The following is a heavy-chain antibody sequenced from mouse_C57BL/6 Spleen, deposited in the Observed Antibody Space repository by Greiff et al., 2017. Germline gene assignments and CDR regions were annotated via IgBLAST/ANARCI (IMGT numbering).Heavy chain of an antibody. Sequence: QVQLQQPGAELVKPGASVKLSCKASGYTFTSYWMHWVKQRPGRGLEWIGRIAPNSGGTKYNEKFKSKATLTVDKPSSTAYMQLSSLTSEDSAVYYCASCTTVVATGYYAMDYWGQGTSVTVSA. CDR3: ASCTTVVATGYYAMDY. J-gene: IGHJ4*01. CDR1: GYTFTSYW. D-gene: IGHD1-1*01. V-gene: IGHV1-72*01. CDR2: IAPNSGGT.